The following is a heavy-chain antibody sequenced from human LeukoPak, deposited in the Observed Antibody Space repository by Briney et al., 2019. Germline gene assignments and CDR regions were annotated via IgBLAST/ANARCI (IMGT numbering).Heavy chain of an antibody. CDR2: IYYTGST. V-gene: IGHV4-59*01. D-gene: IGHD1-14*01. J-gene: IGHJ5*02. CDR3: ATAPEYNWFDP. CDR1: GGSISTYY. Sequence: SETLSLTCTISGGSISTYYWSWIRQSPGKGLEWIGYIYYTGSTKYTPSLQSRVTMSIDTSKNQFSLKMRSVTAADTAVYYCATAPEYNWFDPWGQGTLVTVSS.